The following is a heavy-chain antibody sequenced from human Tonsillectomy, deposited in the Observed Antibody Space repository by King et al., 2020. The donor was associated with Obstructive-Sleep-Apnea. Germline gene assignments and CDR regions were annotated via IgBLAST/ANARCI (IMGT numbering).Heavy chain of an antibody. Sequence: VQLVESGGGLVQPGGSLRLSCAASGFTFSSYSMNWVRQAPGKGLEWVSYISSSSSTIYYEDSVKGRFTISRDNAKNSLYLKMNSLRAEDTAVYYCASDVRDYYYYGMDVWGQGTTVTVSS. CDR3: ASDVRDYYYYGMDV. J-gene: IGHJ6*02. D-gene: IGHD2-8*01. CDR2: ISSSSSTI. CDR1: GFTFSSYS. V-gene: IGHV3-48*04.